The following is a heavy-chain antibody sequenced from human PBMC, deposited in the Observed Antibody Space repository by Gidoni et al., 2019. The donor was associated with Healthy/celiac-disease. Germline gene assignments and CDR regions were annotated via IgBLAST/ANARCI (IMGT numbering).Heavy chain of an antibody. CDR3: ARLSLGRWLQLGTWFDP. D-gene: IGHD5-12*01. J-gene: IGHJ5*02. V-gene: IGHV4-34*01. CDR1: GGSFSGYY. CDR2: INHSGST. Sequence: QVQLQQWGAGLLKPSETLSLNCGVYGGSFSGYYWSWSRQPPGKGLEWIGEINHSGSTNYNPSLKTRVTISVDTSKNQFSLKLSSVTAADTAVYYCARLSLGRWLQLGTWFDPWGQGTLVTVSS.